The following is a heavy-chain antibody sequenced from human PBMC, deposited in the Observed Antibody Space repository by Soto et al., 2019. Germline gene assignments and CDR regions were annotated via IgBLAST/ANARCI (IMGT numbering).Heavy chain of an antibody. CDR2: ISGSGGST. CDR3: AKDISCYDYAWFDP. D-gene: IGHD5-12*01. J-gene: IGHJ5*02. CDR1: GFTFSSYA. Sequence: EVQLLESGGGLVQPGGSLRLSCEAAGFTFSSYAMSWVRQAPGKGLEWVSAISGSGGSTYYADSVKGRFTISRDNSKNTLYLQMNSLRAEDTAVYYCAKDISCYDYAWFDPWGQGTLVTVSS. V-gene: IGHV3-23*01.